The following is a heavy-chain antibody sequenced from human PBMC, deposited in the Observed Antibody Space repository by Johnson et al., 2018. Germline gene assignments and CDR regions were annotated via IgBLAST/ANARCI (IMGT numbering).Heavy chain of an antibody. CDR1: GYTFASYD. CDR3: ARGLRIAGRPEWFDP. Sequence: QVQLVQSGAEVKKPGASVKVSCKASGYTFASYDINWVRQATRQGLEWMGWMNPTSGNTGYAQKFQGRVPMTRHTSISTASMELSSMRSEDTAVYYCARGLRIAGRPEWFDPWGQGTLVTVSS. J-gene: IGHJ5*02. D-gene: IGHD6-6*01. CDR2: MNPTSGNT. V-gene: IGHV1-8*01.